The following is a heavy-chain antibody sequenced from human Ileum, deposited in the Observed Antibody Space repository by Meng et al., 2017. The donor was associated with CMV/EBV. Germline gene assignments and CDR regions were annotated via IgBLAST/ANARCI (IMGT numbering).Heavy chain of an antibody. D-gene: IGHD2-2*01. V-gene: IGHV3-7*01. CDR1: GFTFSSYW. Sequence: GESLKISCAASGFTFSSYWMSWVRQAPGKGLEWVANIKQDGSEKYYVDSVKGRFTISRDNAKNSLYLQMNSMRAEDTAVYYCARSTLWGYCSSSSCSNAFDIWGQGTMVTGSS. CDR3: ARSTLWGYCSSSSCSNAFDI. CDR2: IKQDGSEK. J-gene: IGHJ3*02.